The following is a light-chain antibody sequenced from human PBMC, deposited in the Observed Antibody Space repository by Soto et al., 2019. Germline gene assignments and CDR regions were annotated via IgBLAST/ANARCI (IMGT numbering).Light chain of an antibody. Sequence: QSVLTQPPSVSAAPGQRVTISCSGGSSNIGGNSVSWYQQLPGTGPKLIIYYDDKLPSGIPDRFSGSKSGTSATLGITGFQTGDEADYYCGSWDSSLSAYVFGTGTKVTVL. CDR3: GSWDSSLSAYV. CDR1: SSNIGGNS. CDR2: YDD. V-gene: IGLV1-51*01. J-gene: IGLJ1*01.